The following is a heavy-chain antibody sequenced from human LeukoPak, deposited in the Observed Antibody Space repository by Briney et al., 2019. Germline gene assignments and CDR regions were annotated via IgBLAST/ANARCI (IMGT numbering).Heavy chain of an antibody. CDR3: ARHLAYCGGDCYSPSDAFDI. CDR1: GGSISSYY. V-gene: IGHV4-59*08. D-gene: IGHD2-21*02. J-gene: IGHJ3*02. Sequence: SETLSLTCTVSGGSISSYYWSWIRQPPGKGLEWIGYIYYSGSTNYNPSLKSRVTISVDTSKNQFSLKLSSVTAADTAVHYCARHLAYCGGDCYSPSDAFDIWGQGTMVTVSS. CDR2: IYYSGST.